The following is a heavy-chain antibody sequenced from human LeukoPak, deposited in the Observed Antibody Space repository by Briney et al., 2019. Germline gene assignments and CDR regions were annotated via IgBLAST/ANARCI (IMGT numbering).Heavy chain of an antibody. CDR3: AREEPAAAPFDY. CDR1: GFTFSSYA. V-gene: IGHV3-30-3*01. Sequence: PGGSLRLSCAASGFTFSSYAMHWVRQAPGKGLEWVAVISYDGSNKYYADSVKGRFTISRDNSKNTLYLQMNSLRAEDTAVYYCAREEPAAAPFDYWGQGTLVTVSS. CDR2: ISYDGSNK. D-gene: IGHD2-2*01. J-gene: IGHJ4*02.